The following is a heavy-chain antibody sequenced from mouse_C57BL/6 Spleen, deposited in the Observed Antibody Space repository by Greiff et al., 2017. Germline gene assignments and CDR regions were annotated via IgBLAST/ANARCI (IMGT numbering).Heavy chain of an antibody. CDR3: TRRRSLYFDY. V-gene: IGHV1-15*01. J-gene: IGHJ2*01. CDR1: GYTFTDYE. CDR2: IDPETGGT. Sequence: VQLQESGAELVRPGASVTLSCKASGYTFTDYEMHWVKQTPVHGLEWIGAIDPETGGTAYNQKFKGKAILTADKSSSTAYMELRSLTSEDSAVYYCTRRRSLYFDYWSQGTTRTVTS.